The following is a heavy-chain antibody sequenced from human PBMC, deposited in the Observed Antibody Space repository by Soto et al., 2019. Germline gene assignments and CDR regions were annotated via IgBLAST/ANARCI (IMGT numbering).Heavy chain of an antibody. V-gene: IGHV3-30-3*01. J-gene: IGHJ4*02. CDR3: ERDLRHSHGYRGVDDY. CDR1: GFTFSSYA. CDR2: ISYDGSNK. Sequence: QVQLVESGGGVVQPGRSLRLSCAASGFTFSSYAMHWVRQAPGKGLEWVAVISYDGSNKYYADSVKGRFTISRDNSKNTLYRQMKRLRAEDTAVYYCERDLRHSHGYRGVDDYWGQGALVTVSS. D-gene: IGHD5-18*01.